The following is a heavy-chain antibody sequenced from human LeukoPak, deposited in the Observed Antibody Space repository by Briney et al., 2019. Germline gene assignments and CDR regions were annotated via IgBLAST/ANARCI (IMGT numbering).Heavy chain of an antibody. J-gene: IGHJ4*02. CDR1: GFTFSSYW. CDR2: IRYDGSNK. D-gene: IGHD2-15*01. V-gene: IGHV3-30*02. Sequence: GGSLRLSCAASGFTFSSYWMSWVRQAPGKGLEWVAFIRYDGSNKYYADSVKGRFTISRDNSKNTLYLQMNSLRAEDTAVYYCAKDLGDIVVVVAATFGGFDYWGQGTLVTVSS. CDR3: AKDLGDIVVVVAATFGGFDY.